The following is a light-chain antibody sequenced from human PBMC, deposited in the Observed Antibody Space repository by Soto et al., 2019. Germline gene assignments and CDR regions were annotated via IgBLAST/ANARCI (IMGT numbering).Light chain of an antibody. CDR2: GAS. CDR1: QSVSSSY. Sequence: EIVLTQSPGTLSLSPGERATLSCRASQSVSSSYLAWYQQKPGQAPRLLIYGASSRATGIPDRFSGSGSGTDLTLTISRLEPEDFALYYWQQYGSSLFTFGPGTKVDIK. J-gene: IGKJ3*01. CDR3: QQYGSSLFT. V-gene: IGKV3-20*01.